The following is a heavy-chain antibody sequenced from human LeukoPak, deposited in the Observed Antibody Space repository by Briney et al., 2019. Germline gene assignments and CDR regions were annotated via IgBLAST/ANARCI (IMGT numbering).Heavy chain of an antibody. CDR1: GGSISSSSYY. Sequence: TSETLSLTCTVSGGSISSSSYYWGWIRQPPGKGLEWIGSIYYSGSTYYNPSLKSRVTISVDTSKNQFSLKLSSVTAADTAVYYCASLSRRDGYNFDYWGQGTLVTVSS. V-gene: IGHV4-39*07. CDR2: IYYSGST. D-gene: IGHD5-24*01. J-gene: IGHJ4*02. CDR3: ASLSRRDGYNFDY.